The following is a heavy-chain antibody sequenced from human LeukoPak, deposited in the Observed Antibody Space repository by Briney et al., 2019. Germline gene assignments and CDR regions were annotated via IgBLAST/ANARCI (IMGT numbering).Heavy chain of an antibody. J-gene: IGHJ4*02. CDR3: AKMTPFYGSGSYYSLPFDY. CDR1: GFTFSSYA. D-gene: IGHD3-10*01. CDR2: ISGSGGST. Sequence: GGSLRLSCAASGFTFSSYAMSWVRQAPGKGLEWVSAISGSGGSTYYADSVKGRFTISRGNSKNTLYLQMNSLRAEDTAVYYCAKMTPFYGSGSYYSLPFDYWGQGTLVTVSS. V-gene: IGHV3-23*01.